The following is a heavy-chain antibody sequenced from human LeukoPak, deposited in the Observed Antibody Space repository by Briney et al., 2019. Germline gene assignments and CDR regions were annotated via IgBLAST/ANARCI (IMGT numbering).Heavy chain of an antibody. J-gene: IGHJ3*02. CDR2: IKQDGSEK. CDR1: GFTFNDHY. Sequence: GGSLRLSCAATGFTFNDHYMDWVRQAPGKGLEWVSNIKQDGSEKYYVDSVKGRFTISRDNAKNSLYLQMNSLRAEDTAVYYCARDWSAIVSYAFDIWGQGTMVTVSS. CDR3: ARDWSAIVSYAFDI. D-gene: IGHD3-3*01. V-gene: IGHV3-7*01.